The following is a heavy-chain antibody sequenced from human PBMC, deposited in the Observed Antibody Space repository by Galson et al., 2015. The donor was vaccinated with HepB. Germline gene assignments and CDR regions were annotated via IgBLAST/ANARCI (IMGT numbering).Heavy chain of an antibody. D-gene: IGHD3-22*01. CDR2: ISSSSSTI. CDR1: GFTFSSYS. V-gene: IGHV3-48*02. Sequence: SLRLSCAASGFTFSSYSMNWVRQAPGKGLEWVSYISSSSSTIYYADSVKGRFTISRDNAKNSLYLQMNSLRDEDTAVYYCARDTTYYYDSSGYAFDYWGQGTLVTVSS. J-gene: IGHJ4*02. CDR3: ARDTTYYYDSSGYAFDY.